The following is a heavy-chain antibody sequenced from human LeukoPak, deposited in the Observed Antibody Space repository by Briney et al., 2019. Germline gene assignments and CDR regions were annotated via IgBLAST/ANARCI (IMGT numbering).Heavy chain of an antibody. V-gene: IGHV3-30*04. CDR2: ISYDGSNK. Sequence: GGSLRLSCAASGFTFSSYAMHWVRQAPGKGLEWVAVISYDGSNKYYADSVKGRFTISRDNSKNTLYLQMNSLRAEDTAVYYCAREWDFWGQGTLVTVSS. CDR1: GFTFSSYA. CDR3: AREWDF. J-gene: IGHJ4*02.